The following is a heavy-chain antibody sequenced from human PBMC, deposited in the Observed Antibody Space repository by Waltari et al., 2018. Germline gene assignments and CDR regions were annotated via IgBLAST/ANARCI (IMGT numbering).Heavy chain of an antibody. Sequence: QVQLVQSGAEVKKPGASVKVSCKASGYTFTSYGISRVRQAPGQWLGWMGWISAYNGNTNDTQKVQARVTMTTETSTITAYMALRSSSSDDTAVYSCARDWVAALSCDIWRQGITVTVSS. V-gene: IGHV1-18*01. J-gene: IGHJ3*02. CDR1: GYTFTSYG. CDR2: ISAYNGNT. CDR3: ARDWVAALSCDI. D-gene: IGHD6-19*01.